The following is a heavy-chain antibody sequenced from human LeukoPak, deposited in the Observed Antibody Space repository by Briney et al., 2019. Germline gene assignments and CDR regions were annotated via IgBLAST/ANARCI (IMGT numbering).Heavy chain of an antibody. CDR1: GFTFSGYW. V-gene: IGHV3-74*01. Sequence: GGSLRLSCAASGFTFSGYWMHWVRQAPGKGLVWVSRINLDGSSKIYADSVKGRFTTSRDNAKNTLYLQMNSLRAEDTAVYYCARVWENSHGYGYWGQGTLVTVSS. J-gene: IGHJ4*02. CDR2: INLDGSSK. D-gene: IGHD5-18*01. CDR3: ARVWENSHGYGY.